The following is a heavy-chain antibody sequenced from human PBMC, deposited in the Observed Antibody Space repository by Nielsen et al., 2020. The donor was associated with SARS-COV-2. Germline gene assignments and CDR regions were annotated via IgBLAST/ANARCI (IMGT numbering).Heavy chain of an antibody. CDR1: GFTFSSYA. CDR2: ISYDGSNK. CDR3: ARVSSSINVTPVGVVTAPDAFDI. J-gene: IGHJ3*02. Sequence: GESLKISCAASGFTFSSYAMHWVRQAPGKGLEWVAVISYDGSNKYYADSVKGRFTISRDNSKNTLYLQMNSLRAEDTAVYYCARVSSSINVTPVGVVTAPDAFDIWGQGTMVTVSS. V-gene: IGHV3-30*04. D-gene: IGHD2-21*02.